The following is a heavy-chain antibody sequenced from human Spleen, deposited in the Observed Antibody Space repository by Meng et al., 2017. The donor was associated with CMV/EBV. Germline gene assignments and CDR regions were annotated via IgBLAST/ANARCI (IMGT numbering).Heavy chain of an antibody. J-gene: IGHJ4*02. CDR1: GFTFTYYW. D-gene: IGHD2-21*01. Sequence: GESLKISCAASGFTFTYYWMTWVRQAPGKGLEWVANIKQDGNDKYYVDSVKGRFTISRDNAKNSLFLQMNSLRAEDTAVYYCASGLWSDYWGQGTLVTVSS. CDR3: ASGLWSDY. V-gene: IGHV3-7*01. CDR2: IKQDGNDK.